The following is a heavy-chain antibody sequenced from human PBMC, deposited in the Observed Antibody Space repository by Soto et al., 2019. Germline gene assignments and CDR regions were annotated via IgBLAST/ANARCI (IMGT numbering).Heavy chain of an antibody. Sequence: SVKVSCKASGGTFSSYAISWVRQAPGQGLEWMGGIIPIFGTANYAQKFQGRVTITADKSTSTAYMELSSLRSEDTAVYYCARDGSDYYDSSGYYPTKTYYYYGMDVWGQGTTVTVSS. CDR3: ARDGSDYYDSSGYYPTKTYYYYGMDV. CDR2: IIPIFGTA. D-gene: IGHD3-22*01. J-gene: IGHJ6*02. CDR1: GGTFSSYA. V-gene: IGHV1-69*06.